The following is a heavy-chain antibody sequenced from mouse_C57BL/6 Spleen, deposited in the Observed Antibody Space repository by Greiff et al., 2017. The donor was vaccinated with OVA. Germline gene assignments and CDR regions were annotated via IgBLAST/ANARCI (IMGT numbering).Heavy chain of an antibody. CDR3: APNSNYGAMDY. CDR2: IDPEDGGT. D-gene: IGHD2-5*01. Sequence: VQLQQSGAELVKPGASVTLSCTASGFNIKDYYMHWVKQRTEQGLEWIGRIDPEDGGTKYAPNFQGKASITADTSYNPAYLQLSSLTAEDTAVYYCAPNSNYGAMDYWGQGTSVTVSS. CDR1: GFNIKDYY. J-gene: IGHJ4*01. V-gene: IGHV14-2*01.